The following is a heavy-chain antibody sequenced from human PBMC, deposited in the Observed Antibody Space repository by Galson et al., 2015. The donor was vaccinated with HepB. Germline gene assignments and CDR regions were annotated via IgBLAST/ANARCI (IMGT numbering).Heavy chain of an antibody. Sequence: SVKVSCKASGYTFTSYGISWVRQAPGQGLEWMGWISAYNGNTNYAQKLQGRVTMTTDTSTSTAYMELRSLRSDDTAVYYCARVNGYQLLKSRVGYGMDVWGQGTTVTVSS. D-gene: IGHD2-2*01. CDR1: GYTFTSYG. CDR3: ARVNGYQLLKSRVGYGMDV. CDR2: ISAYNGNT. V-gene: IGHV1-18*04. J-gene: IGHJ6*02.